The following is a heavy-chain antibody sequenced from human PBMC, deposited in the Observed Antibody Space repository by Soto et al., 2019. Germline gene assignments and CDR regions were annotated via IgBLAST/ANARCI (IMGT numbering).Heavy chain of an antibody. CDR2: IFSNYEK. CDR3: ASTYSTSWYSFDP. CDR1: GFSLSNAGLG. D-gene: IGHD6-13*01. V-gene: IGHV2-26*04. J-gene: IGHJ5*02. Sequence: QVTVKESGPVLVKPTETLTLTCTVSGFSLSNAGLGVSWIRQPPGKALEWLAHIFSNYEKSYSTSLTSRLTTYKDTSKIQVVLTMTNTDPVDTATYYCASTYSTSWYSFDPWGQGTLVTVS.